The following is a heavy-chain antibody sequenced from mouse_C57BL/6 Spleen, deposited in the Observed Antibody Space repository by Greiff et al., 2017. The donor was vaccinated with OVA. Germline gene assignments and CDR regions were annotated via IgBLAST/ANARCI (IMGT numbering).Heavy chain of an antibody. CDR1: GYAFTNYL. D-gene: IGHD1-1*01. J-gene: IGHJ1*03. V-gene: IGHV1-54*01. Sequence: QVQLQQSGAELVRPGTSVKVSCKASGYAFTNYLIEWVRQRPGQGLEWIGVINPGSGGTNYNEKFKGKATLTADKSSSTAYMQLSSLTSEDSAVYVCAYGSSSYGYADVWGTGTTVTVSS. CDR2: INPGSGGT. CDR3: AYGSSSYGYADV.